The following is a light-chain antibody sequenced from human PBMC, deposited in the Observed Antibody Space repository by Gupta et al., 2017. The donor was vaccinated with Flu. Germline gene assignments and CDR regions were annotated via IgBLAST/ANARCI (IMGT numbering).Light chain of an antibody. CDR2: GAS. V-gene: IGKV3-20*01. CDR3: QHDGTSPT. CDR1: QSVASY. Sequence: ETVLTQSPGTLSLSPGERATLSCRASQSVASYLVWYQQKPGQAPRLLIYGASSRATGIPDRFSGSGSGTDFSLTISRLEPEDFAVYYCQHDGTSPTFGQGTKLEIK. J-gene: IGKJ2*01.